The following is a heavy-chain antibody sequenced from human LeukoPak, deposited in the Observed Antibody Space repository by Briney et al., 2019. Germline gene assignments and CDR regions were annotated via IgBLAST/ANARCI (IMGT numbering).Heavy chain of an antibody. V-gene: IGHV4-34*01. CDR3: ARGQVSSTSCLSCYYYMDV. CDR1: GGSFSGYY. Sequence: SETLSLTCAVYGGSFSGYYWSWIRQPPGKGLEWIGEINHSGSTNYNPSLKSRVTISVDTSKNQFSLKLSSVTAADTAVYNCARGQVSSTSCLSCYYYMDVWGKGTTVTVSS. D-gene: IGHD2-2*01. J-gene: IGHJ6*03. CDR2: INHSGST.